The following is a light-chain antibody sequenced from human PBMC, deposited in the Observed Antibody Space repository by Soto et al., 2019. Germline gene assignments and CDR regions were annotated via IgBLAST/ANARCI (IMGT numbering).Light chain of an antibody. CDR1: SSNIGAGYD. Sequence: QSVLTQPPSVSGAPGQRVTISCTGSSSNIGAGYDVHWYQQLPGTAPKLLIYGNSNRPSGVPDRFSGSKSGTSASLAITGLQAEDEADYYCQSYDSSLSGYVFGTGTKDNVL. CDR2: GNS. J-gene: IGLJ1*01. V-gene: IGLV1-40*01. CDR3: QSYDSSLSGYV.